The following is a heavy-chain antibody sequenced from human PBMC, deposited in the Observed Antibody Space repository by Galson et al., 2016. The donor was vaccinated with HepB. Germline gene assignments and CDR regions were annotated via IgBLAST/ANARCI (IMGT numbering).Heavy chain of an antibody. D-gene: IGHD3-10*01. J-gene: IGHJ6*02. CDR2: ITIGSEYM. Sequence: SLRLSCAASEFTLGRHNMNWVRQAPGKPPEWVASITIGSEYMYYSDSVNGRFTISGDNAKNSLYLDMSSLRAEDTAVYHCARDYTFFFGSVSYYGMDVWGQGTTVTVSS. V-gene: IGHV3-21*01. CDR3: ARDYTFFFGSVSYYGMDV. CDR1: EFTLGRHN.